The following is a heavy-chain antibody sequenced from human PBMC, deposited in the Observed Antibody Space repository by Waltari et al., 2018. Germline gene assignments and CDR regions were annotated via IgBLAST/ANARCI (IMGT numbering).Heavy chain of an antibody. D-gene: IGHD2-15*01. CDR1: GGSIISTTYY. V-gene: IGHV4-39*01. J-gene: IGHJ6*02. CDR3: ATHSANHDYHYYAMDV. Sequence: QLQLQESGPGLVKPSETLSLTCIVSGGSIISTTYYWGWIRQPPGKGLEGIGSPYYSGSPNANPSLKRRVTISVDTSKNRFSLKVSSVTAADTALYYCATHSANHDYHYYAMDVWGLGTTVTVSS. CDR2: PYYSGSP.